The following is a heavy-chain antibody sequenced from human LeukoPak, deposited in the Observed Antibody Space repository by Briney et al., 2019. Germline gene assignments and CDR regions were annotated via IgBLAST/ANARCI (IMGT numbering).Heavy chain of an antibody. Sequence: GGSLRLSCAASRFTFSRYWMSWVRQAPGKGLEWVANIKQDGGEKYYVDSVKGRFTISRDNAKNSLYLQMNSLRAEDTAVYYCARDIDRYYGDYWGQGTLVTVSS. D-gene: IGHD3-3*01. CDR3: ARDIDRYYGDY. CDR2: IKQDGGEK. J-gene: IGHJ4*02. CDR1: RFTFSRYW. V-gene: IGHV3-7*01.